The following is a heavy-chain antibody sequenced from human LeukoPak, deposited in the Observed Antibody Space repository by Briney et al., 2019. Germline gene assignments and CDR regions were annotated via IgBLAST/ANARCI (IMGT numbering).Heavy chain of an antibody. CDR3: AAARLAARKFDY. J-gene: IGHJ4*02. Sequence: ASVKVSCKVSGYTLTELSMHWVRQAPGKGLEWIGGFDPEDGETIYAQKFQGRVTMTEDTSTDTAYMELSSLRSEDTAVYYCAAARLAARKFDYWGQGTLVTVSS. D-gene: IGHD6-6*01. V-gene: IGHV1-24*01. CDR1: GYTLTELS. CDR2: FDPEDGET.